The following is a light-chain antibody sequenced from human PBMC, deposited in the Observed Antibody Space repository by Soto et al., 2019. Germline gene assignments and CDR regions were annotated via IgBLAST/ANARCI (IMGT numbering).Light chain of an antibody. Sequence: QSVLTQPASVSGSPGQSITISCTGTSSDVGGYNYVSWYQQHPGKAPKLMIYEVSNRPSGVSNRFSGSKSGNTASLTISGLQAEDEADYYCSSYTSIPLEFGGGTKLTVL. V-gene: IGLV2-14*01. CDR1: SSDVGGYNY. CDR2: EVS. CDR3: SSYTSIPLE. J-gene: IGLJ3*02.